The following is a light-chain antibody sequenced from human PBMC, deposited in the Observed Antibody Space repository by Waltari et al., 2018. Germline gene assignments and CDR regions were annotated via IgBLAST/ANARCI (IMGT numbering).Light chain of an antibody. CDR3: QQYNNRPYT. J-gene: IGKJ2*01. CDR2: DVS. V-gene: IGKV1-5*01. CDR1: QRINTW. Sequence: IQMTQSPSALSASVGDRVTITCRASQRINTWMAWYQQRPGKAPKVLIYDVSTLESGVPSRFSGSGSGTEFTLAISNLQSEDFVVYYCQQYNNRPYTFGQGTKLEIK.